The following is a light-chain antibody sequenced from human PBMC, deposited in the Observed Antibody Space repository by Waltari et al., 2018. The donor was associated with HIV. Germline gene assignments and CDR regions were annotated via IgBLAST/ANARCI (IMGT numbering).Light chain of an antibody. J-gene: IGKJ2*01. Sequence: EIVITQSPPTLSVSPGQSATLSCRASQSLSRSLAWYQHKPGQAPRLLIYDASPRATGVPARFSGSGSGTDYTLSISGLQAEDFAVYYCQQYYDWPPYTFGQGTTLEIK. V-gene: IGKV3-15*01. CDR1: QSLSRS. CDR2: DAS. CDR3: QQYYDWPPYT.